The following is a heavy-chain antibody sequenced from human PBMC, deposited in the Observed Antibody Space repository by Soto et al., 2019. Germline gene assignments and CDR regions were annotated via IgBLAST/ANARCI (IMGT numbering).Heavy chain of an antibody. CDR3: EGQTFTIAAASHGRSNWFDP. J-gene: IGHJ5*02. Sequence: SETLSLTCAASGGSITSSSHFWGWVRQPPGKGLEWIGTIYFTGNTYYTPSLKRRLTMSIDTSKNEFSLRLNSVTAADTAVYYCEGQTFTIAAASHGRSNWFDPWGPGTLVTVSS. D-gene: IGHD6-25*01. V-gene: IGHV4-39*01. CDR1: GGSITSSSHF. CDR2: IYFTGNT.